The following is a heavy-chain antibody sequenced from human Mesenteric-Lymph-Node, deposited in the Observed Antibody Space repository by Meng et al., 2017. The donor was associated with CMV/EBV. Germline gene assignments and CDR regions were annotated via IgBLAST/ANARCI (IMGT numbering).Heavy chain of an antibody. D-gene: IGHD4-17*01. CDR2: INHSGST. V-gene: IGHV4-34*01. CDR1: GGSFSGYY. Sequence: GQLQTWAAGLLQPSETLSLTCAVYGGSFSGYYWSWIRQPPGKGLEWIGEINHSGSTNYNPSLKSRVTISVDTSKNQFSLKLSSVTAADTAVYYCARHQRWLKSEGGFNYWGQGTLVTVSS. CDR3: ARHQRWLKSEGGFNY. J-gene: IGHJ4*02.